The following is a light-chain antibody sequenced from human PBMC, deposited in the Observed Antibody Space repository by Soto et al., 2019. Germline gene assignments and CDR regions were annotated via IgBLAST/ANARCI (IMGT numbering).Light chain of an antibody. CDR1: QYINTR. CDR2: QTS. CDR3: HQRQSWPRT. V-gene: IGKV3-11*01. Sequence: EIVLTQSPATLSSFPVYRVTHSCRASQYINTRLAWYQHRPGRAPRLLIYQTSIRAAGIPARFSASGSGTDFTLTISDVQPEDFALYYCHQRQSWPRTFGQGTKVDIK. J-gene: IGKJ1*01.